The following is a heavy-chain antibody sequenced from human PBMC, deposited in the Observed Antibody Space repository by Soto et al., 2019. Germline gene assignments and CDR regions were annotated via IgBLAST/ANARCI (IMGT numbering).Heavy chain of an antibody. J-gene: IGHJ4*02. V-gene: IGHV4-59*01. CDR1: GGSISSYY. CDR2: IYYSGST. Sequence: SETPSLTCTVSGGSISSYYWSWIRQPPGKGLEWIGYIYYSGSTNYNPSLKSRVTISVDTSKNQFSLKLSSVTAADTAVYFCARAIEVPYGDYSYFDYWGQGTLVTVSS. CDR3: ARAIEVPYGDYSYFDY. D-gene: IGHD4-17*01.